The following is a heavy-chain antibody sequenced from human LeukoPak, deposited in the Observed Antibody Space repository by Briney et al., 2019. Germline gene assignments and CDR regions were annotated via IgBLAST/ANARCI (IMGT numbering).Heavy chain of an antibody. CDR2: MNPNSGNT. Sequence: ASVKVSCKASGYTFTSYDINWVRQATGQGLEWMGWMNPNSGNTDYAQKFQGRVTMTRNTSISTAYMELSSLRSEDTAVYYCARYFFHCSSTSCYFRYYYYYGMDVWGQGTTVTVSS. CDR1: GYTFTSYD. CDR3: ARYFFHCSSTSCYFRYYYYYGMDV. V-gene: IGHV1-8*01. J-gene: IGHJ6*02. D-gene: IGHD2-2*01.